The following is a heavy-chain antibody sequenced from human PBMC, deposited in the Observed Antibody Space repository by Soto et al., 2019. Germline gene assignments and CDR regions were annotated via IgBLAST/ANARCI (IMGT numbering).Heavy chain of an antibody. D-gene: IGHD1-26*01. CDR2: INAGNGNT. V-gene: IGHV1-3*05. CDR1: GYTFTSYA. J-gene: IGHJ4*02. CDR3: ASSGSYWGIDY. Sequence: QVQLVQSGAEEKKPGASVKVSCKASGYTFTSYAMHWVRQAPGQRLEWMGWINAGNGNTKYSQKFQGRVTITRDTSASTAYMELSSLRSEDTGVYYCASSGSYWGIDYWGQGTLVTVSS.